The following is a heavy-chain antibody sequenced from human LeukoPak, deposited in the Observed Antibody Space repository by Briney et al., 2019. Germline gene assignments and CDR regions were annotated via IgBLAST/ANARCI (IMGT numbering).Heavy chain of an antibody. CDR3: ASMTTVTTWLDY. J-gene: IGHJ4*02. V-gene: IGHV1-69*13. CDR1: GYTFTSYG. D-gene: IGHD4-17*01. CDR2: IIPIFGTA. Sequence: GASVKVSCKASGYTFTSYGISWVRQAPGQGLEWRGGIIPIFGTANYAQKFQGRVTVTADESTSTAYMELSSLRSEGTAVYCCASMTTVTTWLDYWGQGTLVTVSS.